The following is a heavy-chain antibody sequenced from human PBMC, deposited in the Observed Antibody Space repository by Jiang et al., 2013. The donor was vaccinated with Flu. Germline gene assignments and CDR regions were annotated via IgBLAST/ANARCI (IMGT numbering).Heavy chain of an antibody. V-gene: IGHV4-39*07. J-gene: IGHJ3*02. D-gene: IGHD6-19*01. Sequence: SLTCSVSGGSISSSDYFWDWVRRPPGKGLEWIGSFLYGGSTYYSPSLKSRFTISLDPSKNQFSLRLDSVTAADTAMYYCARANRGWYDAFDIWGQGTMVTVSS. CDR1: GGSISSSDYF. CDR3: ARANRGWYDAFDI. CDR2: FLYGGST.